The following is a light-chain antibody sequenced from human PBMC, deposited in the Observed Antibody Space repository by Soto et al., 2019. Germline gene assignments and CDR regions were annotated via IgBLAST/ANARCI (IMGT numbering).Light chain of an antibody. CDR1: SSDVGGYNY. Sequence: QSALTQPASVSGSPGQSITISCTGTSSDVGGYNYVSWYQQHPGKAPKLMIYEVSNRPSGVSNRFSGSKSGNTASLTISGLQAEDEADYYCSSYPSSSTLLFGNGTKVTVL. CDR2: EVS. CDR3: SSYPSSSTLL. J-gene: IGLJ1*01. V-gene: IGLV2-14*01.